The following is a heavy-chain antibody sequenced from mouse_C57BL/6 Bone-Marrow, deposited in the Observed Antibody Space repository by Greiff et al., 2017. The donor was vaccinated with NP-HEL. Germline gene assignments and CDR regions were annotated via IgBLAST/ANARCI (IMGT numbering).Heavy chain of an antibody. CDR1: GYSFTSYY. CDR2: IYPGRGNT. Sequence: VQLQQSGPELVKPGASVKISCKASGYSFTSYYIHWVKQRPGQGLEWIGWIYPGRGNTKYNEKFKGKATLTADTSSSTAYMQLSSLTSEDSAVYYCAGDEYYFDYWGQGTTLTVSS. CDR3: AGDEYYFDY. V-gene: IGHV1-66*01. J-gene: IGHJ2*01.